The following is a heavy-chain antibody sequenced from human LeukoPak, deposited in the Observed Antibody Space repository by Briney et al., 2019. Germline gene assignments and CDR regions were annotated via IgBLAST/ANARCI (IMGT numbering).Heavy chain of an antibody. CDR1: GFTFSSFE. V-gene: IGHV3-48*03. CDR3: ARKVLSGSRYFDY. CDR2: ITSSASTI. D-gene: IGHD1-26*01. Sequence: PGGSLRLSCAASGFTFSSFEMNWVRQAPGKGLEWVSYITSSASTIYYAESVQGRFTISRDNAKNSLFLQMNSLRAEDTAVYYCARKVLSGSRYFDYWGQGALVTVSS. J-gene: IGHJ4*02.